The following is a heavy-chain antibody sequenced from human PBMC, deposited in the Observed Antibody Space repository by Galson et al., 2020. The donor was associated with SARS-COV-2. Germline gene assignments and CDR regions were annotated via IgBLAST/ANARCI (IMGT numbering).Heavy chain of an antibody. J-gene: IGHJ5*02. CDR2: ISYDGSNK. V-gene: IGHV3-30*18. Sequence: GEYLKISCAASGFTFSSYGMHWVRQAPGKGLEWVAVISYDGSNKYYADSVKGRFTISRDNSKNTLYLQMNSLRAEDTAVYYCAKGLGVTYFNWLDPWGQGTLVTVSS. CDR1: GFTFSSYG. D-gene: IGHD3-10*01. CDR3: AKGLGVTYFNWLDP.